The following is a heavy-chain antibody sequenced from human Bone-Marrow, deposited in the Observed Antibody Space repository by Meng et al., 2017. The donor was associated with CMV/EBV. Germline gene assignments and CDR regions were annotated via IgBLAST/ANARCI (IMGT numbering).Heavy chain of an antibody. D-gene: IGHD2-2*02. J-gene: IGHJ6*02. CDR2: ISGSGGST. Sequence: GESLKISCADSGFTFSSYAMSWVRQAPGKGLEWVSAISGSGGSTYYADSVKGRFTISRDNSKNTLYLQMNSLRAEDTAVYYCAKKDCSSTSCYNYYYYGMDVWGQGTTVTVSS. CDR3: AKKDCSSTSCYNYYYYGMDV. CDR1: GFTFSSYA. V-gene: IGHV3-23*01.